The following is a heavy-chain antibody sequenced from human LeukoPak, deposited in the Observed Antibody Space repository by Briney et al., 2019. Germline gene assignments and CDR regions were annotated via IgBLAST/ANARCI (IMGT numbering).Heavy chain of an antibody. D-gene: IGHD3-22*01. CDR3: AESRRERHYYDSSGHR. V-gene: IGHV3-23*01. CDR1: GFTFSSYA. CDR2: ISGSGGST. Sequence: PGGSLRHPCAASGFTFSSYAMSWVRQAPGKGLEWVSAISGSGGSTYYAASVEGRFTISRDNSKNTFYLQMNSLRAEDTAVYYCAESRRERHYYDSSGHRWGQGTLVTVSS. J-gene: IGHJ4*02.